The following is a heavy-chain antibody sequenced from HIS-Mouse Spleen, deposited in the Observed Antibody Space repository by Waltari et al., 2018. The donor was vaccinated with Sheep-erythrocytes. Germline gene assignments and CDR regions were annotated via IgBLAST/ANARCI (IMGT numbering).Heavy chain of an antibody. D-gene: IGHD3-3*01. V-gene: IGHV4-39*07. J-gene: IGHJ4*02. Sequence: QLQLQESGPGLVKPSETLSLTCTVSGGSISSSSYYWGWIRQPPGKGLEWIGSISYSGSTYYDPSLKSRVTISVDTSKNQFSLKLSSVTAADTAVYYCARDEGTYYDFWSGYPPSYYFDYWGQGTLVTVSS. CDR1: GGSISSSSYY. CDR2: ISYSGST. CDR3: ARDEGTYYDFWSGYPPSYYFDY.